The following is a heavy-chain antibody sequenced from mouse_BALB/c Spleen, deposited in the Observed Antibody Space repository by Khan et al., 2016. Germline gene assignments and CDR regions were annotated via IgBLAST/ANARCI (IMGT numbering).Heavy chain of an antibody. D-gene: IGHD6-1*01. V-gene: IGHV3-1*02. CDR2: IHYSGST. CDR3: ARFYCSGAPRFAY. Sequence: EVQLQESGPDLVKPSQSLSLTCTVTGFSITSDYSWHWIRQFPGNKLEWMGSIHYSGSTNYNPSLKSRISITRDTSNNKFFLQLNSVTTEDTATFYWARFYCSGAPRFAYWGQGTLGSVTA. CDR1: GFSITSDYS. J-gene: IGHJ3*01.